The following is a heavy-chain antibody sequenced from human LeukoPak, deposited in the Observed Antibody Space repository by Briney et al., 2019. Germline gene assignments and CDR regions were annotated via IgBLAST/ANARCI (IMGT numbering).Heavy chain of an antibody. CDR3: ARRSRLYKHETTGYHDS. J-gene: IGHJ4*02. CDR2: VFYSGTT. CDR1: GDYITTTNYY. D-gene: IGHD3-9*01. V-gene: IGHV4-39*01. Sequence: SETLSLTCNVSGDYITTTNYYWAWIRQPPGKGLEGIASVFYSGTTYYHPSLKSRVIISMDTSRKQISLRLSSVTATDTAIYYCARRSRLYKHETTGYHDSWGQGTLVTVSS.